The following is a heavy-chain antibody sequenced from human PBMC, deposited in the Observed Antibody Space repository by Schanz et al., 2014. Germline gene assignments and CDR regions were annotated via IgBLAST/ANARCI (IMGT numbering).Heavy chain of an antibody. CDR3: AKDSRGSSFDMDV. J-gene: IGHJ6*02. Sequence: EVQLVESGGGLVQPGGSLRLSCAASGFSFDDYTMHWVRQAPGKGLEGVSLIDRDGGHTYYADSVKGRFTISRDNSKNSLYLQRNSLRTEDTALYYCAKDSRGSSFDMDVGGQGTTVTVSS. CDR2: IDRDGGHT. CDR1: GFSFDDYT. V-gene: IGHV3-43*01. D-gene: IGHD1-26*01.